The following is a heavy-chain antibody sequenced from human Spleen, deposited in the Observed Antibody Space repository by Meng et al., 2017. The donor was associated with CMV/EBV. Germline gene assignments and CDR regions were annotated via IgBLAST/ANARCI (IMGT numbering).Heavy chain of an antibody. CDR3: GRIWAAAFDI. CDR2: TYYRSEWYA. D-gene: IGHD3-10*01. V-gene: IGHV6-1*01. CDR1: GDSVSSNRTA. Sequence: SQTLSLTCAISGDSVSSNRTAWNWIRQSPSRGLEWLGRTYYRSEWYADYAESVKSRIIINPDTSRSHFALQLKSVTPADTPVYHCGRIWAAAFDIWGQGTMVTVSS. J-gene: IGHJ3*02.